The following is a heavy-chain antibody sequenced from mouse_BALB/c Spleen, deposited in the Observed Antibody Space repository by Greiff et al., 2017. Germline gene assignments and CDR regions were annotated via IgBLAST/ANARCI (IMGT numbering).Heavy chain of an antibody. D-gene: IGHD2-3*01. CDR2: IDPANGNT. CDR1: GFNIKDTY. V-gene: IGHV14-3*02. Sequence: VQLQQSGAELVKPGASVKLSCTASGFNIKDTYMHWVKQRPEQGLEWIGRIDPANGNTKYDPKFPGMATITADTSSNTAYLQLNSLTTEDTAVYYCAGYYSYAMDYWGQGTSVTVSS. J-gene: IGHJ4*01. CDR3: AGYYSYAMDY.